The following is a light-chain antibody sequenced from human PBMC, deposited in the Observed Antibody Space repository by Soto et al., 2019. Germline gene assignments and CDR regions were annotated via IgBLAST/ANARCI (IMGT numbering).Light chain of an antibody. CDR3: QQYGSSPRT. J-gene: IGKJ1*01. CDR2: AAS. V-gene: IGKV3-20*01. Sequence: EIVLTQSPGTLSLSPGEGATLSCRASQSFSSSYLGWYQQKPGQAPRLLIYAASSRATGIPDRFSGSGSGADFTLTISRLEPEDFAVYYCQQYGSSPRTFGRGTKV. CDR1: QSFSSSY.